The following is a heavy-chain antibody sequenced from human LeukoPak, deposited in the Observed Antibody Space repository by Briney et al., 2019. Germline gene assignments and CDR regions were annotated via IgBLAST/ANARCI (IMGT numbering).Heavy chain of an antibody. CDR3: ARDGGHQYDSSVVYLQH. Sequence: SETLSLTCTVSGGSISSHYWSWNRQPPGKGLELMGYIYYNGNTNYNPSLKSRLTISVDTSKNQFSLKLSAVTAADTAVYYCARDGGHQYDSSVVYLQHWGQGTRVTVSS. V-gene: IGHV4-59*11. D-gene: IGHD3-22*01. J-gene: IGHJ1*01. CDR2: IYYNGNT. CDR1: GGSISSHY.